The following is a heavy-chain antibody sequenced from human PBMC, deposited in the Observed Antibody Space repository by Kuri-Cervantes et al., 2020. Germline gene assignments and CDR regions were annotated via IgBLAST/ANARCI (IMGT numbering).Heavy chain of an antibody. CDR3: ARVIPIGKSERWLVLSDY. Sequence: ASVKVSCKASGYTFTGYYMHWVRQATGQGLEWMGWMNPNSGNTGYAQKFQGRVTMTRDPFTNTAYMELGSLRSDDTAVYFCARVIPIGKSERWLVLSDYWGQGTLVTVSS. CDR2: MNPNSGNT. V-gene: IGHV1-8*02. J-gene: IGHJ4*02. CDR1: GYTFTGYY. D-gene: IGHD6-19*01.